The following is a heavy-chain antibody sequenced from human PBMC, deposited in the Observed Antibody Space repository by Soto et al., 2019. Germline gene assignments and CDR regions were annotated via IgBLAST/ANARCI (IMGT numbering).Heavy chain of an antibody. CDR2: IKTKTDGETT. Sequence: LRLSCAASGITFSKTRMSWVRQAPGKGLEWVGHIKTKTDGETTEYAAPVKGRFTISRDDSKNTLFLQMHSLKTEDTAVYYCTTVRITMIVLVNDYWGQGTRVTVSS. J-gene: IGHJ4*02. D-gene: IGHD3-22*01. CDR1: GITFSKTR. V-gene: IGHV3-15*01. CDR3: TTVRITMIVLVNDY.